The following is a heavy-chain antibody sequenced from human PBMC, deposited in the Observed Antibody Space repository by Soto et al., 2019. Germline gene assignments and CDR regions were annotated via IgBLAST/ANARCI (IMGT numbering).Heavy chain of an antibody. J-gene: IGHJ5*02. Sequence: GGSLRLSCAASCFTFRSFTMNWVRQAPGKGLEWVSTISSNSAYIYYTDALRGRFTISRDNAKNSLHLQMNSLRAEDTAVYYCTRDASRDSSARGWFDPWGPGTLVTVSS. CDR3: TRDASRDSSARGWFDP. D-gene: IGHD6-13*01. V-gene: IGHV3-21*01. CDR1: CFTFRSFT. CDR2: ISSNSAYI.